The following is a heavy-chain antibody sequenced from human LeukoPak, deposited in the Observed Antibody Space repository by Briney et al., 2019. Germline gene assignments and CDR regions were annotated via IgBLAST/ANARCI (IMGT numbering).Heavy chain of an antibody. Sequence: ASETLSLTCTVSGYSISSGYYWGWIRQPPGKGLEWIGSIYHSGSTYYNPSLKSRVTISVDTSKNQFSLRLGSVTAADTAVYYCARHLVYDSGGYCDYWGQGTLVTVSS. V-gene: IGHV4-38-2*02. CDR3: ARHLVYDSGGYCDY. J-gene: IGHJ4*02. CDR1: GYSISSGYY. D-gene: IGHD3-22*01. CDR2: IYHSGST.